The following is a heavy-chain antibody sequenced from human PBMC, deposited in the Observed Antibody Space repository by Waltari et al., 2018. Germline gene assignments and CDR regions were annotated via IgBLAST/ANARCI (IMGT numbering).Heavy chain of an antibody. D-gene: IGHD2-15*01. CDR1: GGSISSYY. Sequence: QVQLQESGPGLVKPSETLSLTCTVSGGSISSYYWSWIRQPAGKGLEWIGRIYTSGSTNYNPALKSRVTMSVDTSKNQFSLKLSSVTAADTAVYYCAREGAVAPYYYYYYMDVWGKGTTVTISS. V-gene: IGHV4-4*07. CDR2: IYTSGST. CDR3: AREGAVAPYYYYYYMDV. J-gene: IGHJ6*03.